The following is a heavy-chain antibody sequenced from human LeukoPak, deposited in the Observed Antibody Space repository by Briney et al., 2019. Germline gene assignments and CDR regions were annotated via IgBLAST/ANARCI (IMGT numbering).Heavy chain of an antibody. D-gene: IGHD6-19*01. CDR1: GGSFSGYY. CDR2: INHSGST. CDR3: AREYSSGWYVNYYYYYGMDV. V-gene: IGHV4-34*01. J-gene: IGHJ6*02. Sequence: SETLSLTCAVYGGSFSGYYWSWIRQPPGKGLEWIGEINHSGSTNYNPSLKSRVTISVDTSKNQFSLKLSSVTAADTAVYYCAREYSSGWYVNYYYYYGMDVWGQGTTVTVSS.